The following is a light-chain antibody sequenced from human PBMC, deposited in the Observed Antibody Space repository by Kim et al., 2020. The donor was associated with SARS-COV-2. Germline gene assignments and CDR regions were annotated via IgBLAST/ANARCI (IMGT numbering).Light chain of an antibody. V-gene: IGKV3-15*01. J-gene: IGKJ2*01. CDR1: QGISSN. Sequence: LSEAPRERTAHSCRASQGISSNRAWYQPRPGQAPRLLIYGASTRATDIPVRVSGSGSGTEFTLTISSLQSEDFVVYYCQQYNNMQTFGQGTKLE. CDR2: GAS. CDR3: QQYNNMQT.